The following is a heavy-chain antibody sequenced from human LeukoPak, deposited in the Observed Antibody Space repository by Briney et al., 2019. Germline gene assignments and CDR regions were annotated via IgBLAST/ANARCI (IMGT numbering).Heavy chain of an antibody. D-gene: IGHD3-10*01. V-gene: IGHV4-4*02. CDR2: IYHSGST. CDR3: ARVLIMVRGPLDYFDY. J-gene: IGHJ4*02. CDR1: GGSISSSNW. Sequence: SGTLSLTCAVSGGSISSSNWWSWVRQPPGKGLEWIGEIYHSGSTNYNPSLKSRVIISVDKSKNQFSLKLSSVTAADTAVYYCARVLIMVRGPLDYFDYWGQGTLVTVSS.